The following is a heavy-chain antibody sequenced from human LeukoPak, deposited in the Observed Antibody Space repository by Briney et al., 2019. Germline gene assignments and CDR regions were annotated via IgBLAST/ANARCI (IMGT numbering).Heavy chain of an antibody. CDR1: GFTFSSYA. Sequence: PGGSLRLSCAASGFTFSSYAMSWVRQAPGKRLEWVSAISGGGGTTYYADSVKGRFTITRDNAKNSLYLQMNSLRVEDTAVYYCAGGRVGQFLDYWGQGTLVTVSS. CDR2: ISGGGGTT. V-gene: IGHV3-23*01. CDR3: AGGRVGQFLDY. J-gene: IGHJ4*02. D-gene: IGHD3-16*01.